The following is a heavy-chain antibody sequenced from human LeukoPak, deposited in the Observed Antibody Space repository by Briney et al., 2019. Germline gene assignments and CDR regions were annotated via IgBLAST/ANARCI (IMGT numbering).Heavy chain of an antibody. CDR2: ISGSGGST. CDR3: ARDLGDWGSHPLDY. D-gene: IGHD7-27*01. Sequence: GGSLRLSCAASGFTFSSYVMSWVRQAPGKGLEWVSAISGSGGSTYYADSVKGRFTISRDNSKNTLYLQMNSLRAEDTAVYYCARDLGDWGSHPLDYWGQGTLVTVSS. CDR1: GFTFSSYV. V-gene: IGHV3-23*01. J-gene: IGHJ4*02.